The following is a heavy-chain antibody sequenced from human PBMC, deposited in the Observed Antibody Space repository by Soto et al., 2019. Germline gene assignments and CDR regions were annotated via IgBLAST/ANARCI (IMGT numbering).Heavy chain of an antibody. V-gene: IGHV3-21*01. J-gene: IGHJ4*02. CDR3: ARSRGGWGSHAFDI. D-gene: IGHD3-16*01. Sequence: EVQLVESGGGLVKPGGSLRLSCAASGFTFSSYSMNWVRQAPGKGLEWVSSISSSSSYIYYADSVKGRFTISRDNAKNSLYLQMNSLRAEDTAVYYCARSRGGWGSHAFDIWGQGTLVTVSS. CDR1: GFTFSSYS. CDR2: ISSSSSYI.